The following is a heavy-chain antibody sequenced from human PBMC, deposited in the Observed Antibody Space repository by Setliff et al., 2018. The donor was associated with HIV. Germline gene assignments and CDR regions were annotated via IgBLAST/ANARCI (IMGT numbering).Heavy chain of an antibody. D-gene: IGHD2-21*01. CDR2: INESG. CDR3: AMYYRGGGGRGF. J-gene: IGHJ4*02. Sequence: PFETLSLTCTVSGDSISSHHWGWIRQPPGKGLEWIGGINESGDYNPSLRSRVTISVDTSKKSFSLRLTSVTAADTAVYFCAMYYRGGGGRGFWGQGAQVTVSS. CDR1: GDSISSHH. V-gene: IGHV4-59*11.